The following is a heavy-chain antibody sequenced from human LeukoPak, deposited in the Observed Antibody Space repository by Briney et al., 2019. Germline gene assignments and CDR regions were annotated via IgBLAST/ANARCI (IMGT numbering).Heavy chain of an antibody. CDR1: GFTFSNYL. CDR2: IRYDGSKK. D-gene: IGHD6-19*01. Sequence: PGGSLRLSCAASGFTFSNYLMTWVRQAPGKGLEWVAFIRYDGSKKYYADSVKGRFTISRDNFKNTVDLQMISLRAEDTAVYYCAKDKSSSGENSDYWGQGTLVTVSS. V-gene: IGHV3-30*02. J-gene: IGHJ4*02. CDR3: AKDKSSSGENSDY.